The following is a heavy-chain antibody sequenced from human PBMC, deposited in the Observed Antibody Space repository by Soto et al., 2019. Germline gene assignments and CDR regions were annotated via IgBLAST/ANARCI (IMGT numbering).Heavy chain of an antibody. J-gene: IGHJ4*02. Sequence: EVQLVEYGGGLVQPGGSLRLSCAASGFTVSSNYMSWVRQAPGKGLEWVSVIYSGGSTYYADSVKGRFTISRHNSKNTLYLQMNSLRAEDTAVYYCARGVRHDFWSGVFDYGGQGTLVTVSS. CDR2: IYSGGST. V-gene: IGHV3-53*04. CDR3: ARGVRHDFWSGVFDY. D-gene: IGHD3-3*01. CDR1: GFTVSSNY.